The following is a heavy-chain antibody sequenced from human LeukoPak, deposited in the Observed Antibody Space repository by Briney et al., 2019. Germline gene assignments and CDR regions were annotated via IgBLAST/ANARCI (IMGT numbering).Heavy chain of an antibody. CDR3: ARDGLVITPGYFQH. D-gene: IGHD3-22*01. V-gene: IGHV1-18*01. CDR1: GYTFTSCG. J-gene: IGHJ1*01. CDR2: ISAYNGNT. Sequence: ASVKVSCKASGYTFTSCGISWVRQAPGQGLEWMGWISAYNGNTNYAQKLQGRVTMTTDTSTSTAYMELRSLRSDDTAVYYCARDGLVITPGYFQHWGQGTLVTVSS.